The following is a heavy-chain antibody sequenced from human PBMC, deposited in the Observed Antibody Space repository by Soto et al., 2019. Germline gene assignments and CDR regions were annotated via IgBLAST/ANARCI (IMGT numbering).Heavy chain of an antibody. V-gene: IGHV4-59*01. CDR3: AREDSSGYQFFDY. CDR1: GGSISGYY. CDR2: IYYSGST. J-gene: IGHJ4*02. D-gene: IGHD3-22*01. Sequence: SETLSLTCTVSGGSISGYYWSWIRQPPGKGLEWVAHIYYSGSTSSYNPSLKSRLTISADTSKNQFSLRLTSVTAADTAVYYCAREDSSGYQFFDYWGQGTLVTVSS.